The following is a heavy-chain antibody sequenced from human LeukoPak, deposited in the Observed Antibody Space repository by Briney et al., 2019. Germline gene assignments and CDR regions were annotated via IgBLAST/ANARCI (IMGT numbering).Heavy chain of an antibody. CDR1: GYTFTGHY. D-gene: IGHD6-19*01. CDR2: INPNSGGT. Sequence: ASVKVSCKASGYTFTGHYMHWVRQAPGQGLEWMGWINPNSGGTNYAQKFQGRVTMTRDTPISTAYMELSRLRSDDTAVYYCARGADSSGWFRLHAFDIWGQGTMVTVSS. CDR3: ARGADSSGWFRLHAFDI. J-gene: IGHJ3*02. V-gene: IGHV1-2*02.